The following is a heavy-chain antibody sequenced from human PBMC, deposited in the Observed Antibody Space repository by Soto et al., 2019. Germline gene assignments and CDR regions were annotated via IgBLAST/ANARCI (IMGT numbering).Heavy chain of an antibody. J-gene: IGHJ4*01. CDR1: GFTLRSYW. V-gene: IGHV3-7*01. Sequence: EEQLVASGGGLVQPGGSLRLSCAASGFTLRSYWMSWVRQAPGKGLEWLATIKTDASEKKYVDSVKGRFTVFRDNAKNSLYLQMDSLRAEDTAVYDCARDSGYGSGNSVNHYLDCCGRGTLVTVSS. D-gene: IGHD3-10*01. CDR2: IKTDASEK. CDR3: ARDSGYGSGNSVNHYLDC.